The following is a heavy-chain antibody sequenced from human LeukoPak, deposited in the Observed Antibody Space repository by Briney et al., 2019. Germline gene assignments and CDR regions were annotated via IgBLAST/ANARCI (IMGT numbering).Heavy chain of an antibody. CDR2: ISYDGSNK. J-gene: IGHJ3*02. D-gene: IGHD5-12*01. V-gene: IGHV3-30*18. Sequence: GGSLRLSCAASGFTSSSYGMHWVRQAPGKGLEWVAVISYDGSNKYYADSVKGRFTISRDNSKNTLYLQMNSLRAEDTAVYYCANPNLRRAAFRHDAFDIWGQGTMVTVSS. CDR3: ANPNLRRAAFRHDAFDI. CDR1: GFTSSSYG.